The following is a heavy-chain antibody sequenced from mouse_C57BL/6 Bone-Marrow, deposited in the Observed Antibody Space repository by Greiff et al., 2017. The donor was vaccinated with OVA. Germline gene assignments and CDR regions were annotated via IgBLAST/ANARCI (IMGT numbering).Heavy chain of an antibody. CDR3: ARQGGYWYFDV. Sequence: EVNLVESGGGLVQPGGSLKLSCAASGFTFSDYGMAWVRQAPRKGPEWVAFISNLAYSIYYADTVTGRFTISRENAKNTLYLEMSSLRSEDTAMYYCARQGGYWYFDVWGTGTTVTVSS. J-gene: IGHJ1*03. D-gene: IGHD1-1*02. CDR1: GFTFSDYG. V-gene: IGHV5-15*01. CDR2: ISNLAYSI.